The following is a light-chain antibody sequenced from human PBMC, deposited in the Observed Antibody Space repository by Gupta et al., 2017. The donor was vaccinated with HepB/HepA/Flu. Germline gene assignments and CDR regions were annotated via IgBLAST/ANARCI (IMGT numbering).Light chain of an antibody. CDR2: DDS. CDR3: QVWDSSSDHVV. V-gene: IGLV3-21*02. CDR1: NNGSKS. J-gene: IGLJ2*01. Sequence: GGNNNGSKSVHWYQQKPGQAPVLVVYDDSDRPSGIPKRVPVSNSGNPATLTISRVEAGDEADYDCQVWDSSSDHVVFGGGTKLTVL.